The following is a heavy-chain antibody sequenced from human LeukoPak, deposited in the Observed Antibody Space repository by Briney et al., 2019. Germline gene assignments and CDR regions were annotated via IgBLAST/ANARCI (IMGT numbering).Heavy chain of an antibody. CDR2: IQYDGSNK. V-gene: IGHV3-30*02. CDR1: GFTFRSYG. CDR3: ARWIGAAGIEYHYYMDV. D-gene: IGHD6-13*01. J-gene: IGHJ6*03. Sequence: GGSLRLSCAAFGFTFRSYGMHWVRQAPGKGLEGMAFIQYDGSNKYYADSVKGRFTISRDNSKNTLDLQMDSLRPEDTAVYYCARWIGAAGIEYHYYMDVWGRGTTVTVSS.